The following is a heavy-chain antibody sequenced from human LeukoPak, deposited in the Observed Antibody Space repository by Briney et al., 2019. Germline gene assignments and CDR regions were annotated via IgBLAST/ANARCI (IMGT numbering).Heavy chain of an antibody. D-gene: IGHD4-11*01. CDR2: VDHTGST. CDR3: ARGRVSSSTRYSTYYYYFYMDV. CDR1: DDSITMYY. J-gene: IGHJ6*03. Sequence: SETLSLTCSVSDDSITMYYWTWIRQPPGKGLEWIGYVDHTGSTNFNPSLNGRVSISRDTSKNLFSLRLRSVTAADTAVYFCARGRVSSSTRYSTYYYYFYMDVWGKGTTVTVSS. V-gene: IGHV4-59*01.